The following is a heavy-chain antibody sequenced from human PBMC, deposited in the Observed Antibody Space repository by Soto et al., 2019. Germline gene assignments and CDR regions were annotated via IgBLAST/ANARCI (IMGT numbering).Heavy chain of an antibody. D-gene: IGHD5-18*01. Sequence: QLQLQESGSGLVKPSQTLSLTCAVSGGSISSGGYSWSWIRQPPGKGLEWIGYIYHSGSTYYNPSLKSRVTISVDRSKNQFSLKLSSVTAADTAVYCCARDTAMARGSFDYWGQGTLVTVSS. J-gene: IGHJ4*02. CDR3: ARDTAMARGSFDY. CDR2: IYHSGST. V-gene: IGHV4-30-2*01. CDR1: GGSISSGGYS.